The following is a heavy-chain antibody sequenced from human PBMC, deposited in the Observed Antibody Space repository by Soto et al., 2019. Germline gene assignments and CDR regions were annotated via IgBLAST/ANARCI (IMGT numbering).Heavy chain of an antibody. CDR3: AKDRDRITMVRGVIISPLFDY. CDR1: GFTFSSYS. Sequence: GGSLRLSCAASGFTFSSYSMNWVRQAPGKGLEWVSSISSSSSYIYYADSVKGRFTISRDNAKNSLYLQMNSLRAEDTAVYYCAKDRDRITMVRGVIISPLFDYWGQGTLVTVSS. J-gene: IGHJ4*02. CDR2: ISSSSSYI. V-gene: IGHV3-21*01. D-gene: IGHD3-10*01.